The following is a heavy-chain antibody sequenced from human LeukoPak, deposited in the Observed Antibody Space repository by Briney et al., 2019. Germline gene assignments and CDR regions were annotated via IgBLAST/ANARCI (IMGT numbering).Heavy chain of an antibody. Sequence: GGSLRLSCAASGFTFDDYAMHWVRQAPGKGLEWVSGISWNSGIIGYADSVKGRFTISRDNAKNSLYLQMNSLRAEDTALYYCAKDISGIAVATYGMDVWGQGTTVTVSS. J-gene: IGHJ6*02. CDR2: ISWNSGII. D-gene: IGHD6-19*01. V-gene: IGHV3-9*01. CDR1: GFTFDDYA. CDR3: AKDISGIAVATYGMDV.